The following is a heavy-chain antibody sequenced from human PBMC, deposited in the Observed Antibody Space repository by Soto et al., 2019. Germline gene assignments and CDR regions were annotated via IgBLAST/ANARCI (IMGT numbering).Heavy chain of an antibody. CDR1: GYTFTSYY. J-gene: IGHJ4*02. Sequence: ASVKVSCKASGYTFTSYYMHWVRQAPGKGLEWMGGFDPEDGETVYAQKFQGRVTMTEDTSTDTAYMELSSLRSEDTAVYYCATSSDYDFGYWGQGTQVTVSS. CDR2: FDPEDGET. V-gene: IGHV1-24*01. CDR3: ATSSDYDFGY. D-gene: IGHD4-17*01.